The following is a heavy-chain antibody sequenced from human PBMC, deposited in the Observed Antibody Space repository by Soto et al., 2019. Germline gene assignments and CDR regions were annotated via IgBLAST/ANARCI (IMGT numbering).Heavy chain of an antibody. CDR3: ARGAPYYYDSSGYYYRYYFDY. J-gene: IGHJ4*02. CDR2: IIPIFGTA. V-gene: IGHV1-69*06. CDR1: GGTFSSYA. Sequence: GASVKVSCKASGGTFSSYAISWVRQAPGQGLELMGGIIPIFGTANYAQKFQGRVTITADKSTSTAYMELSSLRSEDTAVYYCARGAPYYYDSSGYYYRYYFDYWGQGTLVT. D-gene: IGHD3-22*01.